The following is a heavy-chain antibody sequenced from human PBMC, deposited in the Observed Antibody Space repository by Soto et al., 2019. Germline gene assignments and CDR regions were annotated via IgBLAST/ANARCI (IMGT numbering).Heavy chain of an antibody. V-gene: IGHV4-34*01. Sequence: SETLSLTCAVYGGSFSGYYWSWIRQPPGKGLEWIGEINHSGSTNYNPSLKSRVTISVDTSKNQFSLKLSSVTAADTAVYYCARGRTMLDYVWGSYRRANWFDPWGQGTRVTVSS. CDR2: INHSGST. D-gene: IGHD3-16*02. CDR1: GGSFSGYY. CDR3: ARGRTMLDYVWGSYRRANWFDP. J-gene: IGHJ5*02.